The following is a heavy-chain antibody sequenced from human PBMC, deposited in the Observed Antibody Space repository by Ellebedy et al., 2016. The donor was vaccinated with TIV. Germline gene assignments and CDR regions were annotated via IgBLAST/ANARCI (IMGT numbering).Heavy chain of an antibody. CDR1: GFTFSSYS. CDR3: ARGLDNY. Sequence: GESLKISCAASGFTFSSYSMNWVRQAPGEGLEWISYISSSSITKYADSVKGRFTISRDNAKSSLYLQMNNLRDEDTAVDYCARGLDNYWGQGTLVAVSS. V-gene: IGHV3-48*01. CDR2: ISSSSIT. J-gene: IGHJ4*02. D-gene: IGHD3/OR15-3a*01.